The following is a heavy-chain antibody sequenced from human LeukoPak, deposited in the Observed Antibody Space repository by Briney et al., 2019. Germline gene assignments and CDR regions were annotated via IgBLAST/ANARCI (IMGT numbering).Heavy chain of an antibody. CDR1: GYTFTDYY. V-gene: IGHV1-2*02. Sequence: GASVKVPCKASGYTFTDYYMHWVRQAPGQGLEWMGWITPNSGGANYARKFQGRVTMTRDTSISTVFLEVSRLRSDDTAVYYCARGLGTVTTLNYYVADWGQGTLVTVSS. D-gene: IGHD4-17*01. CDR2: ITPNSGGA. CDR3: ARGLGTVTTLNYYVAD. J-gene: IGHJ4*02.